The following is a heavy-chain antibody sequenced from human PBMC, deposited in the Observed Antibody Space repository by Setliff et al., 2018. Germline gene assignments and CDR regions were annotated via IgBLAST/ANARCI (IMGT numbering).Heavy chain of an antibody. CDR1: GYIFKSYG. Sequence: ASVKVSCKASGYIFKSYGISWVRQAPGQGLEWMGWISSYNDVTNYAQSFQGRVTMTTDTPKSAAYMDLRGLRSDDTAVYYCAISTLSICSGGSCPNAFDVWGQGTMVT. J-gene: IGHJ3*01. V-gene: IGHV1-18*01. CDR2: ISSYNDVT. CDR3: AISTLSICSGGSCPNAFDV. D-gene: IGHD2-15*01.